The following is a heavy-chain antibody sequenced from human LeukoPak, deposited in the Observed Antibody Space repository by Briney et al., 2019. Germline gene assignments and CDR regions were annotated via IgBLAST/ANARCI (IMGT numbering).Heavy chain of an antibody. V-gene: IGHV3-48*01. J-gene: IGHJ3*02. CDR3: VREPSQGAFDI. CDR2: ISSTITII. Sequence: PGGSLRLSCAASRFTFSDSSMNWVRQAPGKGLEWISYISSTITIIYYADSVKGRFTISRDNAKNSVYLQMNSLRAEDTAVYYYVREPSQGAFDIWGHGTMVTVSS. CDR1: RFTFSDSS.